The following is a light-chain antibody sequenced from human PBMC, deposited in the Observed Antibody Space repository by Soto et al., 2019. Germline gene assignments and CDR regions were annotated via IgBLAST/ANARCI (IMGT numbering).Light chain of an antibody. CDR3: QQYANSPRT. J-gene: IGKJ2*01. Sequence: EIVLTQSPGTLSLSPGERATLSCRSSQSVGNKYLAWFQQKPGQAPRLIIYNTSNRDAGIPDRFSGSGSGTDFTLTIIRLEPEDFVVYYCQQYANSPRTFSQGTKVEIK. CDR2: NTS. CDR1: QSVGNKY. V-gene: IGKV3-20*01.